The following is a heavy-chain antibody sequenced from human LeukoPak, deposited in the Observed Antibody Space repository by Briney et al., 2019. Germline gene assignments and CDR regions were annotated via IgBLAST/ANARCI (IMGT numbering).Heavy chain of an antibody. V-gene: IGHV3-30*02. CDR3: AREGWELLPNDY. J-gene: IGHJ4*02. D-gene: IGHD1-26*01. CDR2: IQFDGGNE. Sequence: PGGSLRLSCAASGFTFSSYGMHWVRQAPGKGLEWVAYIQFDGGNEQYADSVKGRFSISRDSSKNILYLQMNSLRAEDTAVYYCAREGWELLPNDYWGQGTLVTVSS. CDR1: GFTFSSYG.